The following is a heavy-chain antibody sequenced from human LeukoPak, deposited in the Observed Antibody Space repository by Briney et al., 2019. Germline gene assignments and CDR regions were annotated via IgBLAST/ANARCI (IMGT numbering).Heavy chain of an antibody. CDR1: GGSISSHY. V-gene: IGHV4-59*11. J-gene: IGHJ6*03. CDR3: ARVYYDFWSGYYMGV. Sequence: SETLSLTCTVSGGSISSHYWSWIRQPPGKGLEWIGYIYYRGSTNYNPSLKSRVTISVDTSKNQFSLKLSSVTAADTAVYYCARVYYDFWSGYYMGVWGKGTTVTVSS. D-gene: IGHD3-3*01. CDR2: IYYRGST.